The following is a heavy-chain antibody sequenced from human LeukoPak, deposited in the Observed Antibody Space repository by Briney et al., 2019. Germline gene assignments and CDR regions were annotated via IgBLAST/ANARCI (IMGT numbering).Heavy chain of an antibody. CDR3: ARGGGSGSYFGYYYYMDV. V-gene: IGHV1-2*02. D-gene: IGHD1-26*01. CDR2: INPNSGGT. Sequence: ASVKVSCKASGYTFTGYYMHWVRQAPGQGLEWMGWINPNSGGTNCAQKFQGRVTMTGDTSISTAYMELSRLRSDDTAVYYCARGGGSGSYFGYYYYMDVWGKGTTVTVSS. CDR1: GYTFTGYY. J-gene: IGHJ6*03.